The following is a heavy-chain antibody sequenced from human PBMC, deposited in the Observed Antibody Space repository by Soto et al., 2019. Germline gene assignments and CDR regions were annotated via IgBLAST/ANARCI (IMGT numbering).Heavy chain of an antibody. Sequence: SETLSLTCTLSGDPITSGGFYWTWIRQHPAKGLEWIGYIYYSGVTYYNPSLKSRATISVDTSKNQFSLNLSSVSAADTAMYYCARDLRGRRSGRFDPWGQGTLVTAPQ. CDR3: ARDLRGRRSGRFDP. CDR2: IYYSGVT. D-gene: IGHD3-10*01. J-gene: IGHJ5*02. V-gene: IGHV4-31*03. CDR1: GDPITSGGFY.